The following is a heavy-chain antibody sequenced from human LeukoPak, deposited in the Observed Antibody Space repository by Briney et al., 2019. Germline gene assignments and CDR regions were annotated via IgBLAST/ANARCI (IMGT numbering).Heavy chain of an antibody. CDR3: AKVGKFGKSFDY. CDR2: ISGSGGST. J-gene: IGHJ4*02. D-gene: IGHD3-16*01. V-gene: IGHV3-23*01. Sequence: GGSLRLSCAASGFTFSSYAMSWVRQAPGKGLEWVSAISGSGGSTYYADSVKGRFTISRDNSKNTLYLQMNSLRAEDTTVYYCAKVGKFGKSFDYWGQGTLVTVSS. CDR1: GFTFSSYA.